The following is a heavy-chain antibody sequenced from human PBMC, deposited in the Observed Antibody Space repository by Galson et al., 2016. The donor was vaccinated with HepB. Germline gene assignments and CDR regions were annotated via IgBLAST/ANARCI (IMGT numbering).Heavy chain of an antibody. Sequence: QSGAEVKKPGESLKISCKGSGYNFNRYWIAWVRQMPGKGLEWMGVIWPGGSDARYSPSFQGQVTISVDKSFSTAYLQWSSLKASDTAMYYGARRRDGYTPLDYWGQGTPVVVSS. D-gene: IGHD5-24*01. CDR2: IWPGGSDA. CDR1: GYNFNRYW. CDR3: ARRRDGYTPLDY. V-gene: IGHV5-51*01. J-gene: IGHJ4*02.